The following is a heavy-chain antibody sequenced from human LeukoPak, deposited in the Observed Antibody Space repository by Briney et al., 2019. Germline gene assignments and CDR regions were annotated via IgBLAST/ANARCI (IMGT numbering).Heavy chain of an antibody. V-gene: IGHV3-23*01. D-gene: IGHD2-15*01. CDR1: GFTFSSYA. CDR2: ISGSGGST. Sequence: GGSLRLSCAASGFTFSSYAMSWVRQAPGKGLEWVSAISGSGGSTYYADSVKGRFTISRDNSKNTLYLQMNSLRAEDTAVYYCAKGSYSLVVVAATIDYWGQGTLVTVSS. CDR3: AKGSYSLVVVAATIDY. J-gene: IGHJ4*02.